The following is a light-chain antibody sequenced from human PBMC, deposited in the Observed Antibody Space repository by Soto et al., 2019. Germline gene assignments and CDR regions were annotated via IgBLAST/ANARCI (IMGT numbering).Light chain of an antibody. CDR1: SANIVAGYD. CDR3: QSYAISLSGSEV. CDR2: GNS. V-gene: IGLV1-40*01. J-gene: IGLJ2*01. Sequence: QSVLTQPPSVSGAPGQRVTISCTGSSANIVAGYDVHWYQQLPGTAPKLLIYGNSNRPSGVPDRFSGSKSGTSASLAITGLHAEDEADYYCQSYAISLSGSEVFGGGTKVHVL.